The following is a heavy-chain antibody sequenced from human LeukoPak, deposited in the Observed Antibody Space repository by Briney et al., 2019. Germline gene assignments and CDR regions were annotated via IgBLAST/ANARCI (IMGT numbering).Heavy chain of an antibody. D-gene: IGHD3-22*01. CDR2: INPNSGGT. Sequence: GASVKVSCKASGYIFTSYYMYWVRQAPGQGLEWMGWINPNSGGTNYAQKFQGRVTMTRDTSISTAYMELSRLRSDDTAVYYCARRIYYDSSGYLYYFDYWGQGTLVTVSS. V-gene: IGHV1-2*02. J-gene: IGHJ4*02. CDR3: ARRIYYDSSGYLYYFDY. CDR1: GYIFTSYY.